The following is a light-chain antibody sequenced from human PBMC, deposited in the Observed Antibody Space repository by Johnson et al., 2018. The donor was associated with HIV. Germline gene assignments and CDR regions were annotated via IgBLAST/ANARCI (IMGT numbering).Light chain of an antibody. CDR2: ENN. J-gene: IGLJ1*01. Sequence: VLTQPPSVSAAPGQKVTISCSGSSSNIGNNYVSWYQQLPGTAPKLLIYENNKRPSGIPDRFSGSKSGTSATLGITGLQTGDEADYYCGSWDSSLSAFFVFGTGTKVTVL. CDR3: GSWDSSLSAFFV. V-gene: IGLV1-51*02. CDR1: SSNIGNNY.